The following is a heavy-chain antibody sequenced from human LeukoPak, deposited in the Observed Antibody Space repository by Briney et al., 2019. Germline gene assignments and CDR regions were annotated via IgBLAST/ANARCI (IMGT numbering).Heavy chain of an antibody. CDR3: ARDLRVFDY. CDR1: GYTFTSYG. J-gene: IGHJ4*02. Sequence: ASVKVSCKASGYTFTSYGISWVRQAPGQGLDWIGWISAYNGNTNYAQKLQGRVTMTTDTSTSTAYVERRSLRYDDTAVYYCARDLRVFDYWGQGTMVTVSS. CDR2: ISAYNGNT. V-gene: IGHV1-18*01.